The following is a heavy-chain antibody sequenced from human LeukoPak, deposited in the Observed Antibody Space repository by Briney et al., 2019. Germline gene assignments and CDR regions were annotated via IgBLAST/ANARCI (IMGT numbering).Heavy chain of an antibody. CDR2: IYYSGST. D-gene: IGHD3-16*01. CDR3: ARARLARVCFDY. CDR1: GGSISSGDYY. Sequence: SETLSLTCTVPGGSISSGDYYRSWIRQPPGKGLEWIGYIYYSGSTYYNPSLKSRVTISVDTSKNQFSLKLSSVTAADTAVYYCARARLARVCFDYWGQGTLVTVSS. J-gene: IGHJ4*02. V-gene: IGHV4-30-4*01.